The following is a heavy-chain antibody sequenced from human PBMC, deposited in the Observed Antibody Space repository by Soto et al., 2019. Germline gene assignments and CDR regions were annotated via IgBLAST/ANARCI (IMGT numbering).Heavy chain of an antibody. V-gene: IGHV4-31*03. CDR2: IYYSGST. D-gene: IGHD2-15*01. CDR1: GGSISSGGYY. CDR3: ARVVAAISGYYYGMDV. J-gene: IGHJ6*02. Sequence: SETLSLTCTVSGGSISSGGYYWSWIRQHPGKGLEWIGYIYYSGSTYYNPSLKSRVTISVDTSKNQFSLKLSSVTAADTAVYYCARVVAAISGYYYGMDVWGQGTTVTVSS.